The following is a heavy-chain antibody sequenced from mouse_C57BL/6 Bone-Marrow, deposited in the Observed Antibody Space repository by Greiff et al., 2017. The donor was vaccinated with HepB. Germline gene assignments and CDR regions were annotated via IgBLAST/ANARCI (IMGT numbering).Heavy chain of an antibody. CDR1: GYTFTGYW. J-gene: IGHJ2*01. CDR3: AREEVYYGYDEYYFDY. D-gene: IGHD2-2*01. CDR2: ILPGSGST. Sequence: VQLQQSGAELMKPGASVKLSCKAPGYTFTGYWIEWVKQRPGHGLEWIGEILPGSGSTNYNEKFKGKATFTADTSSNTAYMQLSSLTTEDSAIYYCAREEVYYGYDEYYFDYWGQGTTLTVSS. V-gene: IGHV1-9*01.